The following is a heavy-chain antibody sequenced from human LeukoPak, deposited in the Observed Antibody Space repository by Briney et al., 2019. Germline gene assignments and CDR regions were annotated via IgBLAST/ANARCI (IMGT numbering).Heavy chain of an antibody. CDR2: ISSSTSYI. CDR3: ARDDYDSGTRLFDY. Sequence: GGSLRLSCAASGFTFSSYGMNWVRQAPGKGLEWVSSISSSTSYIYYADSVKGRFTISRDNAKNSLYLQMNSLRVEDTAVYYCARDDYDSGTRLFDYWGQGTLVTVSS. D-gene: IGHD3-10*01. V-gene: IGHV3-21*01. CDR1: GFTFSSYG. J-gene: IGHJ4*02.